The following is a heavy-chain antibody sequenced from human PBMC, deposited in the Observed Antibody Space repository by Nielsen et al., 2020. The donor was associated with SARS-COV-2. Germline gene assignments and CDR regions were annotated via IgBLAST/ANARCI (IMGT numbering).Heavy chain of an antibody. CDR1: GYTFTSYG. CDR2: ISAYNGNT. D-gene: IGHD6-19*01. Sequence: ASVKVSCKASGYTFTSYGISWVRQAPGQGLEWMGWISAYNGNTNYAQKLQGRVTMTTDTSMSTAYMELRSLRSDDTAVYYCARGKPEWLVPGYYYGMDVWGQGTTVTVSS. CDR3: ARGKPEWLVPGYYYGMDV. J-gene: IGHJ6*02. V-gene: IGHV1-18*01.